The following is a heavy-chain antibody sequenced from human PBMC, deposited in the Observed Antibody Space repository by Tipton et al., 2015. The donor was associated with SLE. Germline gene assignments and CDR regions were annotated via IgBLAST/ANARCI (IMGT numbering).Heavy chain of an antibody. CDR1: GGAVIHNY. Sequence: GLVKPSETLSLTCSVSGGAVIHNYWSWIRQPPGKGLEWIGYIHTSGTTKYNSSLRSRVTISVDTAKHQFSLRLTSVTAADAAVYYCAREGLHYDILPGLLGRGYSFDHLGQGALGTVSS. J-gene: IGHJ5*02. V-gene: IGHV4-59*02. CDR2: IHTSGTT. D-gene: IGHD3-9*01. CDR3: AREGLHYDILPGLLGRGYSFDH.